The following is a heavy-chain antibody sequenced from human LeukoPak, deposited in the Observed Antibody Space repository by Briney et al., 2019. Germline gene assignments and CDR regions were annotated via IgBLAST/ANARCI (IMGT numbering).Heavy chain of an antibody. CDR3: AREYSSGWYARWFDP. CDR2: IYYSGST. D-gene: IGHD6-19*01. CDR1: GGSISSSSYY. J-gene: IGHJ5*02. V-gene: IGHV4-39*02. Sequence: PSETLSLTCTVSGGSISSSSYYWGWIRQPPGKGLEWIGSIYYSGSTYYNPSLKSRVTISVDTSKNQFSLKLSSVTAADTAVYYCAREYSSGWYARWFDPWGQGTLVTVSS.